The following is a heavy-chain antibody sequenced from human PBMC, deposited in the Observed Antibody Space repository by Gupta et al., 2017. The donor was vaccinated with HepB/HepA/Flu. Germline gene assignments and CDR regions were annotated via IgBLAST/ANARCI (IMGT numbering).Heavy chain of an antibody. J-gene: IGHJ5*02. Sequence: VRQAPGKGLEWISYISSSGTTIYYADSVKGRFTISRDNAKNSLYLQMNSLRAEDTAVYYCVRSYYYDSLDWFDPWGQGTLVTVSS. CDR2: ISSSGTTI. CDR3: VRSYYYDSLDWFDP. D-gene: IGHD3-22*01. V-gene: IGHV3-48*03.